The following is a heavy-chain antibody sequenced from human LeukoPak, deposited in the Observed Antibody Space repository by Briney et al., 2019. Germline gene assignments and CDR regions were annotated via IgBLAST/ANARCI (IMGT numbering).Heavy chain of an antibody. J-gene: IGHJ5*02. Sequence: PSGTLSLTCAVSGGSITGSDWWSWVRQPPGKGLEWIGETRDDGYTNYNPSLKNQVTISVDRSKNQFSLKLSSVTAADTAVYYCARGGGGDPADYPYNWFDPWGQGTLVTVSS. CDR1: GGSITGSDW. D-gene: IGHD2-21*02. CDR2: TRDDGYT. CDR3: ARGGGGDPADYPYNWFDP. V-gene: IGHV4-4*02.